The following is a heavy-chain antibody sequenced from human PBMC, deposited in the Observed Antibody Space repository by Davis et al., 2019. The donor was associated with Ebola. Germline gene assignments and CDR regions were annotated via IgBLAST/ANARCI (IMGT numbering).Heavy chain of an antibody. V-gene: IGHV3-11*01. D-gene: IGHD6-13*01. CDR2: ISGSGHTM. CDR3: ATQAAAEL. Sequence: GESLKISCAASGLTFSDTYMSWIRQAPGKGLEWVSYISGSGHTMYYADSVKGRFTISRDNGKDSLYLQMNSLRAEDTAMYYCATQAAAELWGQGTLVTVSS. J-gene: IGHJ4*02. CDR1: GLTFSDTY.